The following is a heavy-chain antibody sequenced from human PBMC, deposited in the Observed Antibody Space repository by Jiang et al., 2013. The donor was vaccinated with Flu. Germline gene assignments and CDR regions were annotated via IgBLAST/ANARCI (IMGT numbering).Heavy chain of an antibody. D-gene: IGHD6-19*01. V-gene: IGHV1-18*04. Sequence: GAEVKKPGASVKVSCKASGYTFTSYGISWVRQAPGQGLEWMGWISAYNGNTNYAQKLQGRVTMTTDTSTSTAYMELRSLRSDDTAVYYCARDVSEQWLVSGYDAFDIWGQGTMVTVSS. CDR1: GYTFTSYG. CDR3: ARDVSEQWLVSGYDAFDI. CDR2: ISAYNGNT. J-gene: IGHJ3*02.